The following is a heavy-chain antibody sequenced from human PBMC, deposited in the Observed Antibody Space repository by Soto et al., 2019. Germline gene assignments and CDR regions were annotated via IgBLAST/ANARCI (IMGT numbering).Heavy chain of an antibody. V-gene: IGHV3-53*01. D-gene: IGHD5-12*01. CDR1: GFTVSSTNY. J-gene: IGHJ4*02. CDR2: IYSGGTT. Sequence: EVQVVESGGGLIQPGGSLRLSCVVSGFTVSSTNYMSWVRQAPGKGLEWVSVIYSGGTTFYADSVKGRFTISRDNSKNKLYLQMNRLSAEDTAVYYCHGYGYWGQGTLVTVSS. CDR3: HGYGY.